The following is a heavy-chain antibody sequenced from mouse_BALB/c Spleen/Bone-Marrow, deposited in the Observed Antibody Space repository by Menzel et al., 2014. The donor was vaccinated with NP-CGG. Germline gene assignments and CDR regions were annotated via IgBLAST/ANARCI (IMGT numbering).Heavy chain of an antibody. CDR1: GYTFSSYW. Sequence: VQLQESGAELMKPGASVKISCEATGYTFSSYWIEWVKQRPGHGLEWIGEILPGSGSTNYNEKFKGKATFTADTSSNTAYMQLSSLTSEDSAVYYSAREDGLWYFDVWGAGTTVTVSS. CDR3: AREDGLWYFDV. CDR2: ILPGSGST. V-gene: IGHV1-9*01. D-gene: IGHD1-1*01. J-gene: IGHJ1*01.